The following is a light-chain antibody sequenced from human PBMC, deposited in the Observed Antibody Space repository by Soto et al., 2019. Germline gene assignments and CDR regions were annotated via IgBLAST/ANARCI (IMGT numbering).Light chain of an antibody. CDR1: QNVVNN. V-gene: IGKV3D-15*01. Sequence: VMTQSPGNLSVSPGERVTLFCRASQNVVNNIAWYQVKPAQPPRLLIYASSTRATGMPATFSGSGSETQFSRTSSSLQSEDSAVYYCQQYYRWGLSFGGGTKVEI. J-gene: IGKJ4*01. CDR3: QQYYRWGLS. CDR2: ASS.